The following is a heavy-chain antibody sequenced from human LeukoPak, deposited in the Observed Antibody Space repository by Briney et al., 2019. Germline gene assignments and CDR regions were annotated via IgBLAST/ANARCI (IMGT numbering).Heavy chain of an antibody. CDR3: AREVVGAFDAFDI. J-gene: IGHJ3*02. CDR2: INHSGST. V-gene: IGHV4-34*01. CDR1: GGSISSYY. D-gene: IGHD1-26*01. Sequence: TTSETLSLTCTVSGGSISSYYWSWIRQPPGKGLEWIGEINHSGSTNYNPSLKSRVTISVDTSKNQFSLKLSSVTAADTAVYYCAREVVGAFDAFDIWGQGTMVTVSS.